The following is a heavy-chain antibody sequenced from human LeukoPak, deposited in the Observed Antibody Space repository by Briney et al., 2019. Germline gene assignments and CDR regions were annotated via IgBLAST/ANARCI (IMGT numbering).Heavy chain of an antibody. CDR3: ARGGGPLVGATPVGYFDY. CDR1: GGTFSSYA. D-gene: IGHD1-26*01. Sequence: SVKVSCKASGGTFSSYAISWVRQAPGQGLEWMGGIIPIFGTANYAQKFQGRVTITADKSTSTAYMELSSLRSEDTAVYYCARGGGPLVGATPVGYFDYWGQGTLVTVSS. CDR2: IIPIFGTA. V-gene: IGHV1-69*06. J-gene: IGHJ4*02.